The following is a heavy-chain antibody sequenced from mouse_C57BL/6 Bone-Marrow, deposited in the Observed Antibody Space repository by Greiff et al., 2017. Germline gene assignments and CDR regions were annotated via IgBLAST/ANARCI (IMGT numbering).Heavy chain of an antibody. V-gene: IGHV1-64*01. D-gene: IGHD2-10*02. CDR2: IHPNSGST. CDR1: GYTFTSYW. Sequence: QVQLQQPGAELVKPGASVKLSCKASGYTFTSYWMHWVKQRPGQGLEWIGMIHPNSGSTNYNEKFKSKATLTVDKSSSTAYMQLSSLTSENSAVYDCARYGKGDWYFDVWGTGTTVTVSS. J-gene: IGHJ1*03. CDR3: ARYGKGDWYFDV.